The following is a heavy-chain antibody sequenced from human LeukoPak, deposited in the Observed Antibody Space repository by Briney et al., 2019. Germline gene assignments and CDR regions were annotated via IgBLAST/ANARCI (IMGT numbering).Heavy chain of an antibody. V-gene: IGHV3-30*18. J-gene: IGHJ4*02. CDR3: AKDMMAVAGNQDY. CDR1: GFTFSSYG. CDR2: ISYDGSNK. Sequence: GGSLRLSCAASGFTFSSYGMHWVRQAPGKGLEWVAVISYDGSNKYYADSVKGRFTISRDNSKNTLYLQMNSLRAEDTAVYYCAKDMMAVAGNQDYWGQGTLVTASS. D-gene: IGHD6-19*01.